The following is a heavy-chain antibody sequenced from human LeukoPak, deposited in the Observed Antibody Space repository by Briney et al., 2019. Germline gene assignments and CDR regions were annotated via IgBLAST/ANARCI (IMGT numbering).Heavy chain of an antibody. V-gene: IGHV4-4*07. CDR1: GGSTSSYY. J-gene: IGHJ6*03. D-gene: IGHD1-26*01. CDR2: IYTSGST. Sequence: SETLSLTCTVSGGSTSSYYWSWIRQPAGKGLEWIGRIYTSGSTNYNPSLKSRVTMSVDTSKNQFSLKLSSVTAADTAVYYCARRGGALGRRSYYMDVWGKGTTVTISS. CDR3: ARRGGALGRRSYYMDV.